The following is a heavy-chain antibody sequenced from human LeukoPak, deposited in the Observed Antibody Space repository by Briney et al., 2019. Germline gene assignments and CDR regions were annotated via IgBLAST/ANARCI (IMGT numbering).Heavy chain of an antibody. CDR3: ARDFWVRGQEIGMDV. CDR1: GYTFTGYY. V-gene: IGHV1-2*02. CDR2: INPNSGGT. J-gene: IGHJ6*02. D-gene: IGHD3-10*01. Sequence: GASVKVSCKASGYTFTGYYMHWVRQAPGQGLEWMGWINPNSGGTNYAQKFQGRVTMTRDTSISTAYMELSRLRSDDTAVYYCARDFWVRGQEIGMDVWGQGTTVTVSS.